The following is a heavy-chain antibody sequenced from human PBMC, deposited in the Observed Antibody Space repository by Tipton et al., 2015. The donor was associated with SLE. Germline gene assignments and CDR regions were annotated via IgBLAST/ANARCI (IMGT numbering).Heavy chain of an antibody. CDR2: IRSKAYGGTT. CDR3: ARGARTPEYYFDY. V-gene: IGHV3-49*04. CDR1: GFTFGDYA. Sequence: SLRLSCTASGFTFGDYAMSWVRQAPGKGLEWVGFIRSKAYGGTTEYAASVKGRFTISRDDSKSIAYLQMNSLKTEDTAVYYCARGARTPEYYFDYWGQGTLVTVSS. J-gene: IGHJ4*02.